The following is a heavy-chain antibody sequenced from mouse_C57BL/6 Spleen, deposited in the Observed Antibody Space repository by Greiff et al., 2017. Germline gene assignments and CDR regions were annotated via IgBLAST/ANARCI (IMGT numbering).Heavy chain of an antibody. Sequence: VQLKESGPGLVKPSQSLSLTCSVTGYSITSGYYWNWIRQFPGNKLEWMGYISYDGSNNYNPSLKNRISITRDTSKNQFFLKLNSVNTEDTATYYGASRLSLYYDYAGEGAMDYWGQGTSVTVSS. D-gene: IGHD2-4*01. CDR3: ASRLSLYYDYAGEGAMDY. CDR1: GYSITSGYY. CDR2: ISYDGSN. V-gene: IGHV3-6*01. J-gene: IGHJ4*01.